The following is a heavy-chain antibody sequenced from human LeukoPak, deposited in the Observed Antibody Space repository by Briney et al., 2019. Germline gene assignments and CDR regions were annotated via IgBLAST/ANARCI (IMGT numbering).Heavy chain of an antibody. J-gene: IGHJ5*02. CDR1: GFTFSSYS. Sequence: PGGSLRLSCAASGFTFSSYSMNWVRQAPGKGLEWVSSISSSSSYIYYADSVKGRFTISRDNAKNSLYLQMNSLRAEDTAVYYCARDYREDPFVSGPSFDPWGQGTLVTVSS. V-gene: IGHV3-21*01. D-gene: IGHD1-26*01. CDR3: ARDYREDPFVSGPSFDP. CDR2: ISSSSSYI.